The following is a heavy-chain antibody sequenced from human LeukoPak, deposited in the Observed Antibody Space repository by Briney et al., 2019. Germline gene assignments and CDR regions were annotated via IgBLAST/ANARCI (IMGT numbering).Heavy chain of an antibody. CDR3: ARDSMTTAGYNWFDP. D-gene: IGHD4-17*01. CDR2: IKPDGSLI. CDR1: GFTFSSYW. V-gene: IGHV3-7*01. Sequence: GGSLRLSCAASGFTFSSYWMTWVRQGPGKGLEWVANIKPDGSLIYYVDSVKGRFTISRDNAKNSLYLQMNSLRAEDTAVYYCARDSMTTAGYNWFDPWGQGTLVTVSS. J-gene: IGHJ5*02.